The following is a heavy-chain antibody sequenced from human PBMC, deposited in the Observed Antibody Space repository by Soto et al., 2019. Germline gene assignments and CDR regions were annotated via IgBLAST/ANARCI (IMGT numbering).Heavy chain of an antibody. D-gene: IGHD3-22*01. V-gene: IGHV4-59*01. CDR1: GGSISSYY. CDR2: IYYSGST. Sequence: QVQLQESGPGLVKPSETLSLTCTVSGGSISSYYWSWIRQPPGKGLEWIGYIYYSGSTNYNPSLTSRVTISVDTSKNQFSLKLSSVTAADTAVYYCARDDSSGLYRGGAFDIWGQGTMVTVSS. CDR3: ARDDSSGLYRGGAFDI. J-gene: IGHJ3*02.